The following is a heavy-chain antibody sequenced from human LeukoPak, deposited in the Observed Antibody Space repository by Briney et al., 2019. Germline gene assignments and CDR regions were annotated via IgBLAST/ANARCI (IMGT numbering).Heavy chain of an antibody. CDR1: GFTFSSHD. D-gene: IGHD5-18*01. CDR3: ARSAVTAIHYYYYYYGMDV. Sequence: GGSLRLSCAASGFTFSSHDMHWVRQAPGKGLEWVAVISYDGSNKYYADSGKGRFTISRDNAKNSLYLQMNSLRAEDTAVYYCARSAVTAIHYYYYYYGMDVWGQGTTVTVSS. V-gene: IGHV3-30-3*01. J-gene: IGHJ6*02. CDR2: ISYDGSNK.